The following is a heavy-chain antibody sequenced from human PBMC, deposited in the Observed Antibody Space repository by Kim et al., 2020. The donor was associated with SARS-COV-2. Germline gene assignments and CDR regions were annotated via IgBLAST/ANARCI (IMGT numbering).Heavy chain of an antibody. CDR2: IIPILGIA. J-gene: IGHJ5*02. D-gene: IGHD3-22*01. CDR3: ARDGGEYYYDSSGYYGWFDP. Sequence: SVKVSCKASGGTFSSYAISWVRQAPGQGLEWMGRIIPILGIANYAQKFQGRVTITADKSTSTAYMELSSLRSEDTAVYYCARDGGEYYYDSSGYYGWFDPWGQGTLVTVSS. CDR1: GGTFSSYA. V-gene: IGHV1-69*04.